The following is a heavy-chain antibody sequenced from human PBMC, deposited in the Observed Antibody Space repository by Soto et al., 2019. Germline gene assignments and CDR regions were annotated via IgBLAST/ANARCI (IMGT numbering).Heavy chain of an antibody. Sequence: SETLSLTCTVSGGSISSSSYYWGWIRQPPGKGLEWIGSIYYSGSTYYNPSLKSRVTISVDTSKNQFSLKLSSVTAADTAVYYCATLNWNDSGYMNVWGKGTTVTVSS. J-gene: IGHJ6*03. CDR1: GGSISSSSYY. V-gene: IGHV4-39*01. D-gene: IGHD1-1*01. CDR2: IYYSGST. CDR3: ATLNWNDSGYMNV.